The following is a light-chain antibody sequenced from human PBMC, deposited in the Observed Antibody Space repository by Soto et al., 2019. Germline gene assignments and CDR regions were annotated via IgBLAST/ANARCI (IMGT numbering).Light chain of an antibody. V-gene: IGLV2-14*03. J-gene: IGLJ3*02. CDR1: SDDVGGYNY. CDR2: AVS. CDR3: TSYTCCYAWV. Sequence: QSALTQPASVSGSPGQSITISCTGTSDDVGGYNYVSWYQQHPGKAPQLLIYAVSDRPSGVSSRFSGSKSGNAASLAISVLLAEDEGEYVCTSYTCCYAWVFGGGTKVTVL.